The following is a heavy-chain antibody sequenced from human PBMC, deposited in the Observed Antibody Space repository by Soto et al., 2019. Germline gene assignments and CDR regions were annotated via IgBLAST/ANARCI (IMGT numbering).Heavy chain of an antibody. Sequence: ASVKVSCKASGYTFTSYAMHWVRHAPGQRLEWMGWINAGNGNTKYSQKFQGRVTITRDTSASTAYMELSSLRSEDTAVYYCAREAGYSYGHSMDVWGQGTTVTVSS. V-gene: IGHV1-3*01. CDR2: INAGNGNT. D-gene: IGHD5-18*01. CDR3: AREAGYSYGHSMDV. CDR1: GYTFTSYA. J-gene: IGHJ6*02.